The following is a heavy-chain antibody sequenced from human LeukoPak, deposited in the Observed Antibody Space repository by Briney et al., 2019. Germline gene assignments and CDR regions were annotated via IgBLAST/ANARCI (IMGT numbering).Heavy chain of an antibody. CDR2: INPNSGDT. J-gene: IGHJ4*02. V-gene: IGHV1-2*02. Sequence: SVKVSCKASGYTFTGYYMHWVRQAPGQGLEWMGWINPNSGDTNYAQKFQGRVTMTRDTSISTAYMELSRLRSDDTAVYYCARSRSGSGSYLAYWGQGTLVTVSS. D-gene: IGHD3-10*01. CDR1: GYTFTGYY. CDR3: ARSRSGSGSYLAY.